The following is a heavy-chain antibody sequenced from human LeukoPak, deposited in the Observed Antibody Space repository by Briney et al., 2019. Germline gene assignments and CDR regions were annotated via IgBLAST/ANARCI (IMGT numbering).Heavy chain of an antibody. V-gene: IGHV3-21*01. D-gene: IGHD1-26*01. CDR1: GFTFSSYS. CDR2: ISSSSIYV. Sequence: GGSLRLSWAGSGFTFSSYSMHWVRQAPGKGLEWVSSISSSSIYVYYADSLKGRLTISRDNAKNSLSLQMNSLRAEDTAVYYCAIGMQNSGSYSDAFDIWGQGTVVTVSS. J-gene: IGHJ3*02. CDR3: AIGMQNSGSYSDAFDI.